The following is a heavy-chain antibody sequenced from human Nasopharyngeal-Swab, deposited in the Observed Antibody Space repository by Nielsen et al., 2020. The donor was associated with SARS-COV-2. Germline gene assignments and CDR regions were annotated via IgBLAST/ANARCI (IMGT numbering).Heavy chain of an antibody. V-gene: IGHV3-7*01. CDR1: GFTFSSYG. J-gene: IGHJ3*02. CDR3: AGESGPNGFDI. CDR2: INGDGSAR. Sequence: GGSLRLSCAASGFTFSSYGMHWVRQAPGKGLEWVANINGDGSARFYVDSVRGRFTVSRDNAKNSLYLQMNNLRVEDTALYYCAGESGPNGFDIWGQGAMITVSS. D-gene: IGHD2-15*01.